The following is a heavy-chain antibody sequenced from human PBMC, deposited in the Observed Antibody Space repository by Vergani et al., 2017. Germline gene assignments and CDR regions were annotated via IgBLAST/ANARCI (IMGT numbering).Heavy chain of an antibody. D-gene: IGHD5-18*01. CDR2: ISYDGSNK. Sequence: QVQLVESGGGVVQPGRSLRLSCAASGFTFSSYAMHWVRQAPGKGLEWVAVISYDGSNKYYADSVKGRFTISRDNSKNTLYLQMNSLRAEDTAVYYCARPTWGYSYGYYYYGMDVWGQGTTVTVSS. V-gene: IGHV3-30*01. J-gene: IGHJ6*02. CDR1: GFTFSSYA. CDR3: ARPTWGYSYGYYYYGMDV.